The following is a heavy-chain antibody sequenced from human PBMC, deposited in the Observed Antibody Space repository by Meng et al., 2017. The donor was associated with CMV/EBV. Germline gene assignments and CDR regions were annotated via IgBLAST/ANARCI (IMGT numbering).Heavy chain of an antibody. CDR2: ISSSSSNI. CDR1: GFTSSSHS. J-gene: IGHJ5*02. V-gene: IGHV3-21*01. CDR3: ARVGTRFLEGLS. D-gene: IGHD3-3*01. Sequence: GESLKISCAASGFTSSSHSMNWVRQAPGKGLEWVSSISSSSSNIYYADSVKGRFTISRDNATNSLNLQMNSLGAEDTSMCYCARVGTRFLEGLSWGQGTLVTVSS.